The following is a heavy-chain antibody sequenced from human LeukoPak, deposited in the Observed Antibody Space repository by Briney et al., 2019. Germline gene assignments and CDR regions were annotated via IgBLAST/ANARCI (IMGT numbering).Heavy chain of an antibody. CDR3: ARNRGYSYGYGDY. Sequence: PGGSLRLSCAASGFTFSSYDMHWVRQAPGKGLEWVAFISYDGSNKYYADSVKGRFTISRDNSKNTLYLQMNSLRAEDTAVYYCARNRGYSYGYGDYWGQGTLVTVSS. CDR1: GFTFSSYD. D-gene: IGHD5-18*01. CDR2: ISYDGSNK. V-gene: IGHV3-30*04. J-gene: IGHJ4*02.